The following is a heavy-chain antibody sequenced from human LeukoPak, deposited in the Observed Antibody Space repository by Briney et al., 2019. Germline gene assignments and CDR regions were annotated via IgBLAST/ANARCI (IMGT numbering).Heavy chain of an antibody. CDR2: INPNSGGT. CDR1: GYTFTGYY. D-gene: IGHD5-18*01. V-gene: IGHV1-2*02. CDR3: ASEAVDTAMAIDY. J-gene: IGHJ4*02. Sequence: GASVKVSCKASGYTFTGYYMHWVRQAPGQGLEWMGWINPNSGGTNYAQKVQGRVTMTRDTSISTAYMELSRLRSDDTAVYYCASEAVDTAMAIDYWGQGTLVTVSS.